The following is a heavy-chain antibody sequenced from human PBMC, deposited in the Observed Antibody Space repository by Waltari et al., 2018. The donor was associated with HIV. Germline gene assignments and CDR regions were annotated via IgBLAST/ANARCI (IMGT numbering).Heavy chain of an antibody. CDR1: GGSISSGSSY. CDR2: IYTSGST. D-gene: IGHD2-15*01. Sequence: QVQLQESGPGLVKPSQTLSLTCTVPGGSISSGSSYWRWIRQPAGQGREWVGRIYTSGSTNYNPSLKSRVTISVDTSKNQFSLKLSSVTAADTAVYYCARAKNTGDVVVVAAGKGSAGAFDIWGQGTMVTVSS. V-gene: IGHV4-61*02. CDR3: ARAKNTGDVVVVAAGKGSAGAFDI. J-gene: IGHJ3*02.